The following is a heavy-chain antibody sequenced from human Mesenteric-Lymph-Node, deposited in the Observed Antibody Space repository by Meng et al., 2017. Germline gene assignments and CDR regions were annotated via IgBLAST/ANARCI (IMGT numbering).Heavy chain of an antibody. CDR1: GFTFSSYG. Sequence: QVVGSGGGGAQAGMSLRLSCTASGFTFSSYGFHWVRQAPGKGLQWVAGIWYDGSSEYYADSVKGRFTISRDDSKNTLSLQMNSLRAEDTAIYYCARDDAQTKLQHWGQGTLVTVSS. CDR3: ARDDAQTKLQH. J-gene: IGHJ1*01. CDR2: IWYDGSSE. V-gene: IGHV3-33*01. D-gene: IGHD1/OR15-1a*01.